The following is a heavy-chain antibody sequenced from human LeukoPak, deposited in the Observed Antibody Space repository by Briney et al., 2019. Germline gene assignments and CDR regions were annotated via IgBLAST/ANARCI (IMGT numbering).Heavy chain of an antibody. V-gene: IGHV3-74*01. J-gene: IGHJ3*02. D-gene: IGHD1-26*01. CDR2: INSDGSST. Sequence: QPGGSLRLSCAASGFTFSSYWMHWVRQAPGKGLVWVSRINSDGSSTSYADSVRGRFTISRDDSKNTLLLQMNSLRVEDTALYYCAKVYSGSYPPDAFDIWGQGTMVTVSS. CDR1: GFTFSSYW. CDR3: AKVYSGSYPPDAFDI.